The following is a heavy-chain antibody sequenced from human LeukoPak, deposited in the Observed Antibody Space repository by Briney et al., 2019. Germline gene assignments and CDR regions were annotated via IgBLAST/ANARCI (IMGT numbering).Heavy chain of an antibody. V-gene: IGHV4-59*01. D-gene: IGHD6-19*01. CDR1: GGSISSYY. J-gene: IGHJ5*02. CDR3: ARVGQWLKGDNWFDP. Sequence: SETLSLTCTVSGGSISSYYWSWIRQPPGKGLEWIGYIYYSGSTNYNPSLKSRVTISVDTSKNQFSLKLSSVTAADTAMYYCARVGQWLKGDNWFDPWGQGTLVTVSS. CDR2: IYYSGST.